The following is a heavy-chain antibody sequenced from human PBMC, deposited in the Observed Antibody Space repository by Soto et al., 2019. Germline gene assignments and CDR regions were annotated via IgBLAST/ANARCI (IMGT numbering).Heavy chain of an antibody. J-gene: IGHJ4*02. CDR3: ARASQLLHFDY. Sequence: GGSLRLSCEASGFTISECSMSWVRQAPGKGLEWVANIKQDGSEKYYVDSVKGRFTISRDNAKNSLYLQMNSLRAEDTAVYYCARASQLLHFDYWGQGTLVTVSS. CDR1: GFTISECS. D-gene: IGHD2-2*01. CDR2: IKQDGSEK. V-gene: IGHV3-7*01.